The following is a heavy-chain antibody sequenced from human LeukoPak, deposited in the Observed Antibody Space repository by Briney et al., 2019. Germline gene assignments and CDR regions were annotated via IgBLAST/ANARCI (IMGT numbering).Heavy chain of an antibody. V-gene: IGHV3-30*02. Sequence: GGSLRLSCAASGVSFSSSGMHWVRQAPGKGLEWVAFVKYDGGYENNADSVKGRFTISRDNFKNTLDMQMSSLRADDTAVYYCAKHSPVITVAVTIQFCGQGALVSVSS. J-gene: IGHJ4*02. D-gene: IGHD6-19*01. CDR1: GVSFSSSG. CDR3: AKHSPVITVAVTIQF. CDR2: VKYDGGYE.